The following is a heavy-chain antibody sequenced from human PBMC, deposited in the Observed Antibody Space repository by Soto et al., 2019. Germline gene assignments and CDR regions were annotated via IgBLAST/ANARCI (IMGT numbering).Heavy chain of an antibody. CDR2: IYPDDSDT. V-gene: IGHV5-51*01. Sequence: GESLKLTCKASGYTFTNSRIARVRQMPGKGLEWMGIIYPDDSDTRYSPSFQGQVTISADKSITTAYVQWSSLKASDTAMYYCARATRYYHTSGSSLAFDIWGQGTMVTLS. CDR3: ARATRYYHTSGSSLAFDI. CDR1: GYTFTNSR. J-gene: IGHJ3*02. D-gene: IGHD3-10*01.